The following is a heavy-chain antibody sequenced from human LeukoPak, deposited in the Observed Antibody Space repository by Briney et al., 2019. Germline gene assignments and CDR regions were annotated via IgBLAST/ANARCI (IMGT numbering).Heavy chain of an antibody. CDR1: GFTVSSNY. Sequence: PGGSLRLSCAASGFTVSSNYMSWVRQAPGKGLDWVSVIYSGGSTYYADSVKGRFTISRDNSKNTLYLQMNSLRAEDTAVYYCARYDYGDYYYYGMDVWGQGTTVTVSS. D-gene: IGHD4-17*01. J-gene: IGHJ6*02. CDR3: ARYDYGDYYYYGMDV. V-gene: IGHV3-53*01. CDR2: IYSGGST.